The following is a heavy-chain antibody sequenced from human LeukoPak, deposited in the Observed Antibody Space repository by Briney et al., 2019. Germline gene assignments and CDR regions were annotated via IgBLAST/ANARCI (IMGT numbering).Heavy chain of an antibody. CDR1: GGTFSSYA. J-gene: IGHJ4*02. V-gene: IGHV1-69*13. D-gene: IGHD2-2*01. CDR3: ARGYCSSTSCPFDY. Sequence: SVKVSCKASGGTFSSYAISWVRQAPGQGLEWMGGIIPIFGTANYARKFQGRVTITADESTSTAYMELSSLRSEDTAVYYCARGYCSSTSCPFDYWGQGTLVTVSS. CDR2: IIPIFGTA.